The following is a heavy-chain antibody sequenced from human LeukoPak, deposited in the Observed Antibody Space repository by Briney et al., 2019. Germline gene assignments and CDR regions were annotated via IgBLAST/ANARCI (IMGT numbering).Heavy chain of an antibody. D-gene: IGHD1-14*01. Sequence: GGSLRLSCAASGFTFNNYAMSWGRQAPGKGLEWVSGVSGSGGSTSYADSVKGRFTISRDNSKNTLFLQINSPRAEDTAVYYCAKALRNHLSYWSFDLWGRGTLVTVSS. CDR2: VSGSGGST. J-gene: IGHJ2*01. V-gene: IGHV3-23*01. CDR1: GFTFNNYA. CDR3: AKALRNHLSYWSFDL.